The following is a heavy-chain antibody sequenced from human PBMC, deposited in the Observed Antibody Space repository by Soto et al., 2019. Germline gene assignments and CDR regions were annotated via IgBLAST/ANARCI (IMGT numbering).Heavy chain of an antibody. V-gene: IGHV3-74*01. D-gene: IGHD3-10*01. Sequence: EVQLVESGGGLVQTGGSLRLSCAASGFTFSHYWMHWVRHAPGTGLLWISYINNDGNSASYADAVKGRFTIYRDNAKSTVHLQMNSLRAEDTAVYFCLRSAGGLAYWGQGLLVTVSS. CDR1: GFTFSHYW. J-gene: IGHJ4*02. CDR3: LRSAGGLAY. CDR2: INNDGNSA.